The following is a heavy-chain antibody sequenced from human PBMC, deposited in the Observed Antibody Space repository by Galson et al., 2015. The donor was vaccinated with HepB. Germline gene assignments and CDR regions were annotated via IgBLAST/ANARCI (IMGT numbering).Heavy chain of an antibody. CDR1: GFTFSSYA. Sequence: SLRLSCAASGFTFSSYAMHWVRQAPGKGLEWVAVISYDGSNKYYADSVKGRFTISRDNSKNTLYLQMNSLRAEDTAVYYCARGRGGDYYYYYGMDVWGQGTTVTVSS. D-gene: IGHD4-17*01. CDR3: ARGRGGDYYYYYGMDV. CDR2: ISYDGSNK. V-gene: IGHV3-30*04. J-gene: IGHJ6*02.